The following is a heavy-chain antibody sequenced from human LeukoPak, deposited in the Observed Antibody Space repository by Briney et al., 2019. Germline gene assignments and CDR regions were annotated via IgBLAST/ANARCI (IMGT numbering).Heavy chain of an antibody. CDR2: FDPEDGET. V-gene: IGHV1-24*01. CDR3: ARRRPVAATYWLFDL. CDR1: GYTLTELS. Sequence: GASVKVSCKVSGYTLTELSMHWVRQAPGRGLEWMGGFDPEDGETIYAQKFQGRVTMTEDTSTDTAYMELSSLRSDDTAVYYCARRRPVAATYWLFDLWGRGTLVTVSS. J-gene: IGHJ2*01. D-gene: IGHD6-19*01.